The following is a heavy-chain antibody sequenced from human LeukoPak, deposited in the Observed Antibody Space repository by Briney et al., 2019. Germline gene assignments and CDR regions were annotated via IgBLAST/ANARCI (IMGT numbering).Heavy chain of an antibody. D-gene: IGHD6-13*01. Sequence: GGSLRLSCAASGFTVSSNYMSWVRQAPGKGLEWVSSISSSSSYIYYADSVKGRLTISRDNAKNSLYLQMNSLRAEDTAVYYCARGLPGSIAAVGEWGQGTLVTVSS. CDR2: ISSSSSYI. CDR3: ARGLPGSIAAVGE. V-gene: IGHV3-21*01. CDR1: GFTVSSNY. J-gene: IGHJ4*02.